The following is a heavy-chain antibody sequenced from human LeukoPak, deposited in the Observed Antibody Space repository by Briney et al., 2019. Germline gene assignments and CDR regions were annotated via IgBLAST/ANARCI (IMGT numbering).Heavy chain of an antibody. CDR3: ARGVGSGSYPDHYFDY. D-gene: IGHD3-10*01. V-gene: IGHV6-1*01. CDR2: TYYRSKWYN. J-gene: IGHJ4*02. Sequence: SQTLSLTCAISGDSVSSNSAAWNWIRQSPSRGLEWLGRTYYRSKWYNDYAVSVKSRITINPDTSKNQFSLQLNSVTPEDTAVYYCARGVGSGSYPDHYFDYWGQGTLVTVSS. CDR1: GDSVSSNSAA.